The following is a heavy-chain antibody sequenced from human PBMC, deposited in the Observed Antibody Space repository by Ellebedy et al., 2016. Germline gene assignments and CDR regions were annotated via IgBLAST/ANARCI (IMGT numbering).Heavy chain of an antibody. CDR1: GYIFNTYA. D-gene: IGHD5-12*01. J-gene: IGHJ4*02. CDR3: TRSGYTGYDFLARY. Sequence: ASVKVSCKASGYIFNTYAMQWVRQAPGQSLEWMGWINANTENTKYSEKFQGRITITKDTSTSTVCMELSSLRSEDTAVYYCTRSGYTGYDFLARYWGQGTLVTVSS. CDR2: INANTENT. V-gene: IGHV1-3*01.